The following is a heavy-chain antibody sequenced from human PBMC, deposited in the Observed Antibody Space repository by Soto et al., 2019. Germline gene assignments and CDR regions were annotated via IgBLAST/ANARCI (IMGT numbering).Heavy chain of an antibody. CDR1: VYSSISGYY. CDR3: AREVANTKGGVYGMEV. Sequence: SETLSLTCSFSVYSSISGYYCFCIRHPPGKGLEWIGSIYHIGSTYYNPSLKIRVTISVYKSKNQFSLKLSSVTAADTAVYYCAREVANTKGGVYGMEVWGKGHTVTVSS. D-gene: IGHD2-8*01. J-gene: IGHJ6*04. V-gene: IGHV4-38-2*02. CDR2: IYHIGST.